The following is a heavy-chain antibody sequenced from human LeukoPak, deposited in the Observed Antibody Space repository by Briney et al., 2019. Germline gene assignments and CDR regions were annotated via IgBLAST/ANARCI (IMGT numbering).Heavy chain of an antibody. J-gene: IGHJ4*02. CDR3: AKDNYFR. D-gene: IGHD3-10*01. CDR2: IFYNGSNK. V-gene: IGHV3-33*03. Sequence: PGGSLRLSCAASGFIFSSFGMHWVRQAPGKGLEWVALIFYNGSNKNSADSVKGRFTISRDNAKNTLYLQMNSLRAEDTAVYYCAKDNYFRWGQGTLVTVSS. CDR1: GFIFSSFG.